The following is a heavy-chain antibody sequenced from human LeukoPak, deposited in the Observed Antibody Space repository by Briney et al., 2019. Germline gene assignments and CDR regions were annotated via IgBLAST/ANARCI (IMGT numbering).Heavy chain of an antibody. J-gene: IGHJ4*02. CDR1: GFTFSGST. V-gene: IGHV3-73*01. CDR3: CTWGGRGDIVEVSLDY. D-gene: IGHD2-2*01. Sequence: PGGSLRLSCAASGFTFSGSTVHWVRQTSGKGLEWVGHIRSKVNRYATAYAASVKGRFAISRDDSKNTAYLQMNSLRTEDTAVHYCCTWGGRGDIVEVSLDYWGQGTLVTVSS. CDR2: IRSKVNRYAT.